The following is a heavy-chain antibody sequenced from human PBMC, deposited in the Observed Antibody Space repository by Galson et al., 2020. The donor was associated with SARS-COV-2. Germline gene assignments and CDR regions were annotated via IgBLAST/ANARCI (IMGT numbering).Heavy chain of an antibody. CDR2: ISYDGSNK. J-gene: IGHJ2*01. V-gene: IGHV3-30-3*01. CDR1: GFTFSSYA. Sequence: GESLKISCAASGFTFSSYAMHWVRPAPGKGLGGEAVISYDGSNKYYADPVKGRFTIPRDNSKHTLSLQMNSLRAEDTAVYYCARYTSLPYGAGGVWYVVLWGRGTLGTVAP. CDR3: ARYTSLPYGAGGVWYVVL. D-gene: IGHD3-10*01.